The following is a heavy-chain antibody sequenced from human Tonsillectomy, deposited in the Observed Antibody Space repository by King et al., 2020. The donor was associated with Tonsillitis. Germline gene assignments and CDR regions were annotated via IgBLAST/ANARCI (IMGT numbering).Heavy chain of an antibody. V-gene: IGHV4-31*03. CDR3: ACASEHCSSTSCYRLFDY. D-gene: IGHD2-2*01. CDR1: GGSISSGGYY. CDR2: IYYSGST. Sequence: QLQESGPGLVKPSQTLSLTCTVSGGSISSGGYYWSWIRQRPGKGLEWIGYIYYSGSTYYNPSLKSRVTISVDTSKNQFSLKLSSVTAADTAVYYRACASEHCSSTSCYRLFDYWGQGTLVTVSS. J-gene: IGHJ4*02.